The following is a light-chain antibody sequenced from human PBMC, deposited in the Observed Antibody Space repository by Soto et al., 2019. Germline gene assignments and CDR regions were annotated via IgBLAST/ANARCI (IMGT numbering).Light chain of an antibody. CDR2: GAS. CDR3: LPYYNWPT. J-gene: IGKJ5*01. V-gene: IGKV3-20*01. Sequence: IVLTQSPCTLSVSLGDRATLSCRASQNINSDYFAWYQQKPGQAPGLLIFGASTRATGIPDRFSGSGAGAYFNLTISRLEPADFVVYCCLPYYNWPTLGHGTRLEIK. CDR1: QNINSDY.